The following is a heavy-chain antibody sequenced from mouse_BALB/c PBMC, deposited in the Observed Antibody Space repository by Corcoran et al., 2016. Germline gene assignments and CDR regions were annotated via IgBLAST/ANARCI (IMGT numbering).Heavy chain of an antibody. CDR3: ARSGLYDGYYVAY. D-gene: IGHD2-3*01. CDR1: GYAFTTSL. Sequence: QVQLQQSGAELVRPGTSLKVSCKASGYAFTTSLIEWVKQRPGQGLEWIGVINPGSGGTNYNEKFKGKATLTADKSSSTAYMQLSSLTSDDSAVYFWARSGLYDGYYVAYWGQGTVVTVAA. CDR2: INPGSGGT. V-gene: IGHV1-54*01. J-gene: IGHJ3*01.